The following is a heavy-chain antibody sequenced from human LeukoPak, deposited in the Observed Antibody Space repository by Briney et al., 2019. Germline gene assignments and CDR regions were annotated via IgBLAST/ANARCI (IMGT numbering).Heavy chain of an antibody. CDR1: GFTFSDSA. J-gene: IGHJ4*02. V-gene: IGHV3-73*01. CDR3: TSDRLGELSDF. D-gene: IGHD3-16*02. Sequence: GGSLRLSCAASGFTFSDSAVHWVRQASGKGLEWVGRIRSKNYNYATAYAAPVRGRFTISRDDSRNTAYLQMNSLKTEDTAVYYCTSDRLGELSDFWGQGTLVTVSS. CDR2: IRSKNYNYAT.